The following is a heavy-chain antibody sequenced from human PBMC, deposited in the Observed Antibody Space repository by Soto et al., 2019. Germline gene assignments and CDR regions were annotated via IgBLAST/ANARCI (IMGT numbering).Heavy chain of an antibody. V-gene: IGHV3-23*01. J-gene: IGHJ4*02. CDR1: GFTFSNYA. Sequence: GGSLRLSCAASGFTFSNYAMSWVRQTPGGRLEWLSALTGSGETSYYVDSVKGRFTISRDNSANTLYLQMNSLRTEDTAVYYCAKGAYNPLDYWGQGTLVTVSS. D-gene: IGHD1-1*01. CDR3: AKGAYNPLDY. CDR2: LTGSGETS.